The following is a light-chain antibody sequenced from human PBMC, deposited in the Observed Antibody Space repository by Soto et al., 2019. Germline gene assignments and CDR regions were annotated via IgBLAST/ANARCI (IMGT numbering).Light chain of an antibody. CDR1: SSDVGGYNY. CDR2: DVS. CDR3: SSYTSSTTGV. J-gene: IGLJ3*02. Sequence: QSALTQPASVSGSPGQSITISCTGTSSDVGGYNYVSWYQQHPDKAPKLMIYDVSNRPSGVSNRFSGSKSGSTASLTISGLQAEDEADYYCSSYTSSTTGVFGGGTKLTVL. V-gene: IGLV2-14*03.